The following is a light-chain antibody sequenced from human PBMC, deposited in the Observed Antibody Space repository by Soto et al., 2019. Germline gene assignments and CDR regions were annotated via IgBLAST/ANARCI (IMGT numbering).Light chain of an antibody. Sequence: ILMTQSPATLSVSPGERATLSCRASQSVSNNLAWYQQKPGQAPRLLIYDASTRPTGIPPRFSGSGSGTEVSLTISGLQSEDFAVYYCQQYNNWPPWTFGQGTKVEIK. CDR3: QQYNNWPPWT. CDR1: QSVSNN. CDR2: DAS. J-gene: IGKJ1*01. V-gene: IGKV3-15*01.